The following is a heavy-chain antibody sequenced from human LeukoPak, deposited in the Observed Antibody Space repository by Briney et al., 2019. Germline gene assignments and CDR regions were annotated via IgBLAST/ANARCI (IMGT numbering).Heavy chain of an antibody. Sequence: GGSLRLSCAASGFTFSSYAMSWVRQAPGKGLEWVSAISGSGTYYADSVKGWFTISRDNSKNTLYLQMNSLRAEDTAVYYCAKSGLNRFDYWGQGTLVTVSS. J-gene: IGHJ4*02. V-gene: IGHV3-23*01. D-gene: IGHD2-15*01. CDR2: ISGSGT. CDR1: GFTFSSYA. CDR3: AKSGLNRFDY.